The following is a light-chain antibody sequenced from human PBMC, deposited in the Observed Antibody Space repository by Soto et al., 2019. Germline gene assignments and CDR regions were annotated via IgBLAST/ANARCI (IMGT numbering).Light chain of an antibody. CDR1: QSISSW. CDR2: KAS. CDR3: QQYNSYPWT. Sequence: IQMTQSPSTLSASVGDRVTITCRASQSISSWLAWYQQKPGKAPKLLIYKASSLESGVPSRFSGSGSGTEFTLTISSLQPDDFETYYCQQYNSYPWTFGQGTKVDIK. J-gene: IGKJ1*01. V-gene: IGKV1-5*03.